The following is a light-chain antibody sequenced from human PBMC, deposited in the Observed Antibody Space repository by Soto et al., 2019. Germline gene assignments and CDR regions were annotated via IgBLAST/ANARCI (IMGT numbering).Light chain of an antibody. Sequence: EILLTQSPGTLSLSPGERATLSFRASQSVSSSYLAWYQQKPGQAPRLLLYGASSRATGIPDRFSGSGSGTDFTLTISSLEPEDFAVYYCQQYGSSPPITFGQGTRLEIK. J-gene: IGKJ5*01. CDR2: GAS. CDR1: QSVSSSY. V-gene: IGKV3-20*01. CDR3: QQYGSSPPIT.